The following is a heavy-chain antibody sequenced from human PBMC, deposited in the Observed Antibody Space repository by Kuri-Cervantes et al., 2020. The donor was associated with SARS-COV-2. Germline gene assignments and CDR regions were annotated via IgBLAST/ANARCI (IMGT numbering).Heavy chain of an antibody. V-gene: IGHV3-43D*03. CDR1: GFTFDDYA. CDR2: ISWDGGST. J-gene: IGHJ3*02. Sequence: GGSLRLSCAAFGFTFDDYAMHWVRQAPGKGLEWVSLISWDGGSTYYADSVKGRFTISRDNSKNSLYLQMNSLRAEDTALYYCAKEDGYCSSTSCPGGAFDIWGQGTMVTVSS. D-gene: IGHD2-2*01. CDR3: AKEDGYCSSTSCPGGAFDI.